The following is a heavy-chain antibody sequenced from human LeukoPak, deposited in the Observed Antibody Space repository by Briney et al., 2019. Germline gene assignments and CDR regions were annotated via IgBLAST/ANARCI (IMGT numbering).Heavy chain of an antibody. D-gene: IGHD6-13*01. Sequence: PSGTLSLTCAVSGDSISSSNWWSWVRQPPGKGMEWIGDIYHSGSTNYNPSLESRVTISVDKSKNQFSLKLSSVTAADTAVYYCARLQWEAGIDYWGQGTLVTVSS. CDR3: ARLQWEAGIDY. CDR2: IYHSGST. J-gene: IGHJ4*02. CDR1: GDSISSSNW. V-gene: IGHV4-4*02.